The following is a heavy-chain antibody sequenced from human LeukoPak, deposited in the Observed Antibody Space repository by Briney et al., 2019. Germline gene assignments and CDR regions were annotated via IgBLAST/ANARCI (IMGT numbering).Heavy chain of an antibody. CDR1: GGTFTSYA. Sequence: SVKVSCKASGGTFTSYAMSWVRQAPGQGLEWMGRIIPILGIANYAQKFQGRVTITTDKSTSTAYMELSSLRSEDTAVYYCARVSGITPEYYYSMDVWGQGTTVTASS. D-gene: IGHD1/OR15-1a*01. J-gene: IGHJ6*01. V-gene: IGHV1-69*04. CDR2: IIPILGIA. CDR3: ARVSGITPEYYYSMDV.